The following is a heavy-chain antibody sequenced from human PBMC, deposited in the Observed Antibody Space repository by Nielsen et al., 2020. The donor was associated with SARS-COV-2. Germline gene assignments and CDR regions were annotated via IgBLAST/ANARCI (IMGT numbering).Heavy chain of an antibody. J-gene: IGHJ4*02. CDR2: ISYEGSKQ. CDR1: GFSFNNYG. D-gene: IGHD3-22*01. Sequence: GESPKISCAASGFSFNNYGMHWVRQAPGKGLEWVAYISYEGSKQYYADSVKGRFTISRDFSKSTLYLQMNSLRAEDTAVYYCAKGWDDSGPYYFDYWGQGTLVTVSS. V-gene: IGHV3-30*18. CDR3: AKGWDDSGPYYFDY.